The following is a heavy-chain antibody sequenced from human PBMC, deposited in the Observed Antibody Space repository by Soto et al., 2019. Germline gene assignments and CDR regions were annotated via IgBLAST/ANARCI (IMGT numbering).Heavy chain of an antibody. CDR3: ARAPNWDYVWGSYRYYFDY. CDR1: GGSISSGGYY. D-gene: IGHD3-16*02. J-gene: IGHJ4*02. Sequence: SETLSLTCTVSGGSISSGGYYWSWIRQHPGKGLEWIGYIYYSGSTYYNPSLKSRVTISVDTSKNQFSLKLSSVTAADTAVYYCARAPNWDYVWGSYRYYFDYWGQGTLVTVSS. V-gene: IGHV4-31*03. CDR2: IYYSGST.